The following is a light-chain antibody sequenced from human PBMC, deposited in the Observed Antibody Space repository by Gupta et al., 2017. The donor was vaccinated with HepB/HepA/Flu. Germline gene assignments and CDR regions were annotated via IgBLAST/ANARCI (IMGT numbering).Light chain of an antibody. V-gene: IGKV1-5*03. J-gene: IGKJ1*01. CDR2: KAS. CDR3: QQYKNYQWA. CDR1: QSISSW. Sequence: DIQMTQSPSTLSASVGDRVTITCRASQSISSWLAWYQQKPGKAPKLLIYKASSLESGVPSRFSGSGSGTEFTLTISSLQPDDFACYYCQQYKNYQWAFGQGTKVEIK.